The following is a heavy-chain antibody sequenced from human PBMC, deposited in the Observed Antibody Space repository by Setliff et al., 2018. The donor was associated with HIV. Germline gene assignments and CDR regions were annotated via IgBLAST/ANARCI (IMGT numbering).Heavy chain of an antibody. CDR3: ARDYSRYTWNYFDY. CDR2: ISSSSTTV. J-gene: IGHJ4*02. D-gene: IGHD1-20*01. CDR1: GFSLSYYR. Sequence: PGGSLRLSCAASGFSLSYYRMNWVRQAPGKGLEWVSYISSSSTTVYYADSVKGRFTISRDNAKKSLYLQMNSLRAEDTALYYCARDYSRYTWNYFDYWGQGTLVTVSS. V-gene: IGHV3-48*04.